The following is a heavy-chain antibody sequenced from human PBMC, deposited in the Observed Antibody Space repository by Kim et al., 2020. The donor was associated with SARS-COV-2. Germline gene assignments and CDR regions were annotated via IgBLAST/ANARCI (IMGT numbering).Heavy chain of an antibody. V-gene: IGHV3-74*01. D-gene: IGHD3-16*01. CDR1: GFTFSSCW. CDR3: VGDLADKPTPLDY. J-gene: IGHJ4*02. CDR2: INSDGSTT. Sequence: GGSLRLSCAASGFTFSSCWMHWVRQAPGKGLVWVSRINSDGSTTTYADSVKGLFTISRDNAKNTLYLQMNSLRAEDTAVYYCVGDLADKPTPLDYWGQGTLVTVSS.